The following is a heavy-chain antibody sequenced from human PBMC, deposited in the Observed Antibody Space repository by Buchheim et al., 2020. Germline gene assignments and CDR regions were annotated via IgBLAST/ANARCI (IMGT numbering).Heavy chain of an antibody. CDR1: GGSISSSSFY. CDR3: ASSWNAIDY. J-gene: IGHJ4*02. V-gene: IGHV4-39*01. D-gene: IGHD1-1*01. Sequence: QLQLQESGPGLVKPSETLSLTCNVSGGSISSSSFYWGWMRQPPGKGLEWIGSLYNSGSTYYNSSLKSRVTISVQTSKNQFYLMLTSVTAADTAVYYCASSWNAIDYWGQGTL. CDR2: LYNSGST.